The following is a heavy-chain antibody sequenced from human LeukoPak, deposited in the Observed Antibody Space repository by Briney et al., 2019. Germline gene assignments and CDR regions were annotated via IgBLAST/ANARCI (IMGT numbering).Heavy chain of an antibody. CDR3: ARVSWFPGTSYYYMDV. D-gene: IGHD1-1*01. Sequence: GASVKVSCKASGYTFTGYYMHWVRQAPGQGLEWMGWISAYNGNTNYAQKLQGRVTMTTDTSTSTAYMELRSLRSDDTAMYYCARVSWFPGTSYYYMDVWGKGTTVTVSS. V-gene: IGHV1-18*04. CDR1: GYTFTGYY. CDR2: ISAYNGNT. J-gene: IGHJ6*03.